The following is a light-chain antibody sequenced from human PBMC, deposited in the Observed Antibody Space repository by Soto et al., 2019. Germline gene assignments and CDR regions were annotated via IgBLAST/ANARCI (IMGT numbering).Light chain of an antibody. Sequence: QSALTQPASVSGSPGQSITISCTGIGSDVGGYNYVSWYQQHPGKAPKVMIYDVSNRPSGVSNRFSGSKSGNTASLTISGRQAEDEADYYCSSYTSASTPLVFGGGTQLTVL. CDR2: DVS. J-gene: IGLJ2*01. CDR1: GSDVGGYNY. V-gene: IGLV2-14*01. CDR3: SSYTSASTPLV.